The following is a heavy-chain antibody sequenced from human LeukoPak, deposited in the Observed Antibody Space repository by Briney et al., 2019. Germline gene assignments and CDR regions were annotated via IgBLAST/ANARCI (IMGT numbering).Heavy chain of an antibody. CDR3: ASSSMTQAPDY. CDR2: INDRGTGT. J-gene: IGHJ4*02. D-gene: IGHD2-21*02. CDR1: GFTFSKYA. Sequence: GGSLRLSCAASGFTFSKYAMSWVRQAPGKGLEWVSTINDRGTGTYYADSVKGRFTISRDNSKNTLSLQMDSLRAEDTAVYYCASSSMTQAPDYWGQGTLVIVSS. V-gene: IGHV3-23*01.